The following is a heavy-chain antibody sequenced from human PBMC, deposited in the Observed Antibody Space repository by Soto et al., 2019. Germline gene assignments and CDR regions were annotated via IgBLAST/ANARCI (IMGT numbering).Heavy chain of an antibody. CDR2: ISTSGATR. CDR3: ARFFGSGFDY. V-gene: IGHV3-48*02. J-gene: IGHJ4*02. D-gene: IGHD6-19*01. Sequence: EVQLVESGGGLVQPGGSLRLSCVASGFTFSTDSMNWVRQAPGKGLEWVAHISTSGATRYYADSMKGRFTTSRENAKTSLYLQIDSQRNEDTAGYYCARFFGSGFDYWGQRTLVTVSS. CDR1: GFTFSTDS.